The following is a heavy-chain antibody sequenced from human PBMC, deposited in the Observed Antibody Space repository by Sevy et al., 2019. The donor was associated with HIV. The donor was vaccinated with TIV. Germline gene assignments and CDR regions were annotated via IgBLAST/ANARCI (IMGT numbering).Heavy chain of an antibody. J-gene: IGHJ4*02. CDR1: GFTFNIYS. V-gene: IGHV3-21*01. CDR3: ARFYDY. Sequence: GGSLRLSCATSGFTFNIYSMNWVRQAPGKGLEWVSSISSTGNTIYYADSVRGRFTVSRDNAENSLYLQMDSLRAEVTAVYYCARFYDYWGQGTLVTVSS. CDR2: ISSTGNTI.